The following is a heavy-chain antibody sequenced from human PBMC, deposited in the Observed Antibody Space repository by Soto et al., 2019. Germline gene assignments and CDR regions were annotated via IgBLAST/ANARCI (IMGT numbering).Heavy chain of an antibody. D-gene: IGHD2-15*01. V-gene: IGHV3-21*01. CDR1: GFTFSSYS. Sequence: PGGSLRLSCAAPGFTFSSYSMNWVRQAPGKGLEWVSSISSSSSYIYYADSVKGRFTISRDNAKNSLYLQMNSLRAEDTAVYYCARARVYCSGGSCYSYYYYGMDVWGQGTTVTVSS. CDR3: ARARVYCSGGSCYSYYYYGMDV. J-gene: IGHJ6*02. CDR2: ISSSSSYI.